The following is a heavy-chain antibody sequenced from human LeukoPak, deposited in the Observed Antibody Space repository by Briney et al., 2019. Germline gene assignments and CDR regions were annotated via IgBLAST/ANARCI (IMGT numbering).Heavy chain of an antibody. CDR2: INAGNGNT. Sequence: ASVKVSCKASGYTFTSYAMHWVRQAPGQRLEWMGWINAGNGNTKCSQEFQGRVTITRDTSASTAYMELSSLRSEDMAVYYCARAAIFAPYANWFDPWGQGTLVTVSS. CDR1: GYTFTSYA. CDR3: ARAAIFAPYANWFDP. D-gene: IGHD3-3*01. J-gene: IGHJ5*02. V-gene: IGHV1-3*03.